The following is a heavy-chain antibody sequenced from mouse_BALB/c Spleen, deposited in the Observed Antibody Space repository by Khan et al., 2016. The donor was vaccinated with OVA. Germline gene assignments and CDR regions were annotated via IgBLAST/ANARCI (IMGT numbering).Heavy chain of an antibody. CDR1: GFSLTTYG. CDR3: ARNYDYDEVLAY. Sequence: VKLEESGPGLVQPSQSLSITCTVSGFSLTTYGVHWVRQSPGKGLEWLGVIWSGGSTDYNAAFISRLSISKDNSKSQVFFKMNSLQANDTAIYYCARNYDYDEVLAYWGQGTLVTVSA. V-gene: IGHV2-2*02. J-gene: IGHJ3*01. CDR2: IWSGGST. D-gene: IGHD2-4*01.